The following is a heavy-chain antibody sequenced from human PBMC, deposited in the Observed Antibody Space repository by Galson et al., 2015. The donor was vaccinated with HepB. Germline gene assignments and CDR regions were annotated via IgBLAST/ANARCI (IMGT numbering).Heavy chain of an antibody. V-gene: IGHV3-11*01. J-gene: IGHJ4*02. CDR1: GFTFSDYY. Sequence: SLRLSCAASGFTFSDYYMSWIRQAPGKGLEWVSYISSSGSTIYYADSVKGRFTISRDNAKNSLYLQMNSLRAEDTAVYYCAREHRIAALVDYWGQGTLVTVSS. D-gene: IGHD6-6*01. CDR3: AREHRIAALVDY. CDR2: ISSSGSTI.